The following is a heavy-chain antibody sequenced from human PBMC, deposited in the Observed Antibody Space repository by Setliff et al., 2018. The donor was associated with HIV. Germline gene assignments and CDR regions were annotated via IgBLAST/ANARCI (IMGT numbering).Heavy chain of an antibody. CDR3: ARIGRTPYYYYYMDV. CDR1: GYAFNSYT. Sequence: ASVKVPCKASGYAFNSYTLNWVRQATGRGLEWMGWINPNSDNTAYAQKFQGRLTMTRNTSTGTVYMELSSLRSEDTAVYYCARIGRTPYYYYYMDVWGKGTTVTVSS. V-gene: IGHV1-8*01. D-gene: IGHD2-15*01. CDR2: INPNSDNT. J-gene: IGHJ6*03.